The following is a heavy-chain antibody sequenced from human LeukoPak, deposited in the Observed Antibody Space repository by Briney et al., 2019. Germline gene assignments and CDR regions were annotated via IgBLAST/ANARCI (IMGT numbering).Heavy chain of an antibody. Sequence: GGSPRLSCAASGFTFSSYSMNWVRQAPGKGLEWVSSISSSSSYIYYADSVKGRFTISRDNAKNSLYLQMNSLRAEDTAVYYCARDLDLTGYSFDYWGQGTLVTVSS. V-gene: IGHV3-21*01. CDR2: ISSSSSYI. J-gene: IGHJ4*02. CDR3: ARDLDLTGYSFDY. D-gene: IGHD3-9*01. CDR1: GFTFSSYS.